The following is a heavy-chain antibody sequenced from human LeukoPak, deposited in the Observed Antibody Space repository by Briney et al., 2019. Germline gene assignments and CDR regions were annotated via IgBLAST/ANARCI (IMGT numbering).Heavy chain of an antibody. Sequence: ASVKVSCKASGGTFSSYAISWVRQAPGQGLEWMGRIIPILGIANYAQKFQGRVTITADKSTSTAYMELSSLRSEDTAVYYCARTAPAAGLPFDYWGQGTLVTVSS. CDR1: GGTFSSYA. D-gene: IGHD6-13*01. CDR3: ARTAPAAGLPFDY. J-gene: IGHJ4*02. V-gene: IGHV1-69*04. CDR2: IIPILGIA.